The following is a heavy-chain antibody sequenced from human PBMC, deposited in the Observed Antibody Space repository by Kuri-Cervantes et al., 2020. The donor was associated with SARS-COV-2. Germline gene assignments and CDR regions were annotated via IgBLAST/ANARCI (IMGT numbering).Heavy chain of an antibody. Sequence: ESLKISCAVSGYFISSGYYWGWIRQPPGKGLEWIGSIYHSGSTYYNPSLKSRVTISVDTSKNQFSLKLSSVTAADTAVYYCASLVPGWGGYYFDYWGQGTLVTVSS. V-gene: IGHV4-38-2*01. CDR3: ASLVPGWGGYYFDY. CDR2: IYHSGST. J-gene: IGHJ4*02. D-gene: IGHD3-16*01. CDR1: GYFISSGYY.